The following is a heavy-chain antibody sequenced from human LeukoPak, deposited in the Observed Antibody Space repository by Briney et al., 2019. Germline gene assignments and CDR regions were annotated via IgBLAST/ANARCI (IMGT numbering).Heavy chain of an antibody. CDR2: FDPEDGEI. V-gene: IGHV1-24*01. CDR3: AADRGDYSGSYWTAFDI. D-gene: IGHD1-26*01. J-gene: IGHJ3*02. Sequence: GASVKVSCKVPEYTLTELSMHWVRQAPGKGLEWLGGFDPEDGEIIYAQKFQGRVTMSDDTSTDTAYMELGSLRSDDTGVYYCAADRGDYSGSYWTAFDIWGQGTMVTVSS. CDR1: EYTLTELS.